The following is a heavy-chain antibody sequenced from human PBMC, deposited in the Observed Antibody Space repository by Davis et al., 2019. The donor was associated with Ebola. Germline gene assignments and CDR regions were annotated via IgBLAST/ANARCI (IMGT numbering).Heavy chain of an antibody. Sequence: GESLKISCAASGFTVSSNYMSWVRQAPGKGLEWVSVIYSGGSTYYADSVKGRFTISRDNSKNTLYLQMNSLRAEDTAVYYCARKGRAAAGTIDYWGQGTLVTVSS. D-gene: IGHD6-13*01. J-gene: IGHJ4*02. CDR3: ARKGRAAAGTIDY. CDR1: GFTVSSNY. V-gene: IGHV3-66*01. CDR2: IYSGGST.